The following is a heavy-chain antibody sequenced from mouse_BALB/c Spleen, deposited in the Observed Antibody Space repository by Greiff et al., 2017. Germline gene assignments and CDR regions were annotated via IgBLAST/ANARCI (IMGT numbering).Heavy chain of an antibody. J-gene: IGHJ2*01. Sequence: VKLQESGPELVKPGASVRISCKASGYTFTSYYIHWVKQRPGQGLEWIGWIYPGNVNTKYNEKFKGKATLTADKSSSTAYMQLSSLTSEDSAVYFCARDGNYLFDYWGQGTTLTVSS. D-gene: IGHD2-1*01. CDR3: ARDGNYLFDY. V-gene: IGHV1S56*01. CDR2: IYPGNVNT. CDR1: GYTFTSYY.